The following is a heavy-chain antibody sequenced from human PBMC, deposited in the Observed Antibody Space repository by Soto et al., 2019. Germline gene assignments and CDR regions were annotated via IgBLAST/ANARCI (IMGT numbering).Heavy chain of an antibody. J-gene: IGHJ4*02. CDR2: XSXXXGXI. CDR3: AKDMMGATQYYFDY. Sequence: GGSLRLSCAASGFTFSTYWMHWVRQAPGKGLEWVXGXSXXXGXIXXXDXXXXRFTISRDNAKNSLYLQMNSLRAEDTALYYCAKDMMGATQYYFDYWGQGTLVTVSS. V-gene: IGHV3-9*01. D-gene: IGHD1-26*01. CDR1: GFTFSTYW.